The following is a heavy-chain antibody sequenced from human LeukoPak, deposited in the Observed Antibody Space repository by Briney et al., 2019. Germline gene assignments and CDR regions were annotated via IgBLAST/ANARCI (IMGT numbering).Heavy chain of an antibody. J-gene: IGHJ4*02. CDR3: ARQGPYCGGDCYLDY. CDR1: GYSFTSYW. D-gene: IGHD2-21*02. Sequence: GESLKISCKGSGYSFTSYWIGWVRQMPGEGLEWMGIIYPGDSNTTYSPSFRGQVTISADKSISTAYLQWSSLKASDTAIYYCARQGPYCGGDCYLDYWGQGTLVTVSS. V-gene: IGHV5-51*01. CDR2: IYPGDSNT.